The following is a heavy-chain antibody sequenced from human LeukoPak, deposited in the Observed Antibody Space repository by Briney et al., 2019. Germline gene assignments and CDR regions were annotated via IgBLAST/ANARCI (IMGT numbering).Heavy chain of an antibody. CDR2: ISYDGSNK. CDR3: ARAYCGGDCYPPQPGDY. CDR1: GFTFSSYA. V-gene: IGHV3-30-3*01. D-gene: IGHD2-21*02. Sequence: GGSLRLSCAASGFTFSSYAMHWVRQAPGKGLEWVAVISYDGSNKYYADSMKGRFTISRDNSKNTLYLQMNSLRAEDTAVYYCARAYCGGDCYPPQPGDYWGQGTLVTVSS. J-gene: IGHJ4*02.